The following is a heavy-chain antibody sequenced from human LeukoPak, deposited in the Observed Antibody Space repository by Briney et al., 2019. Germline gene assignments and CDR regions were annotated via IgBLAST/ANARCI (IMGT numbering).Heavy chain of an antibody. CDR2: MNPNSGNT. Sequence: ASVKVSCKASGYTFTSYDTNWVRQATGQGLEWMGWMNPNSGNTGYAQKFQGRVTMTRNTSISTAYMELSSLRSEDTAVYYCARAPRRTTVTTFYYMDVWGKGTTVTVSS. CDR1: GYTFTSYD. J-gene: IGHJ6*03. D-gene: IGHD4-11*01. CDR3: ARAPRRTTVTTFYYMDV. V-gene: IGHV1-8*01.